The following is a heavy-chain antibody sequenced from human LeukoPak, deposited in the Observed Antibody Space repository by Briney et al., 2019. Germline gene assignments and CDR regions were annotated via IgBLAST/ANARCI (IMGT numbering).Heavy chain of an antibody. D-gene: IGHD3-3*01. V-gene: IGHV3-33*01. CDR3: AGEVRFWSGYYHDY. J-gene: IGHJ4*02. CDR2: IWYDGSNK. CDR1: GFTFSSYG. Sequence: PGGSLRLSCAASGFTFSSYGMHWVRQAPGKGLEWVAVIWYDGSNKYYADSVKGRFTISRDNSKNTLYLQMNSLRAEDTAVYYCAGEVRFWSGYYHDYWGQGTLVTVSS.